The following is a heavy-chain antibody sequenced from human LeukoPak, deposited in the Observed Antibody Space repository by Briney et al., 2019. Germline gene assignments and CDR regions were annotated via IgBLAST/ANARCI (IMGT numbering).Heavy chain of an antibody. D-gene: IGHD5-12*01. CDR1: GYTFTGYY. V-gene: IGHV1-2*02. J-gene: IGHJ4*02. Sequence: GASMKVSCKASGYTFTGYYMHWVRQAPGQGLEWMGWINPNSGGTNYAQKFQGRVTMTRDTSISTAYMELSRLRSDDTAVYYCARTGYDGVYYFDYWGQGTLVTVSS. CDR3: ARTGYDGVYYFDY. CDR2: INPNSGGT.